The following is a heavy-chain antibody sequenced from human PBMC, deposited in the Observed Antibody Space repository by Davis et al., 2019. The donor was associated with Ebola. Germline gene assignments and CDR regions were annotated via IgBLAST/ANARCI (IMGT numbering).Heavy chain of an antibody. V-gene: IGHV4-4*02. CDR1: GGSISSSNW. D-gene: IGHD3-10*01. J-gene: IGHJ4*02. Sequence: SETLSLTCAVSGGSISSSNWWSWVRKHTRKGLEWIGDTHNNRNTTANPSLKSRVTISVDKSKNQFSLKLSSVTAADTAVYYCARVWFRELFRGYFDYWGQGTLVTVSS. CDR2: THNNRNT. CDR3: ARVWFRELFRGYFDY.